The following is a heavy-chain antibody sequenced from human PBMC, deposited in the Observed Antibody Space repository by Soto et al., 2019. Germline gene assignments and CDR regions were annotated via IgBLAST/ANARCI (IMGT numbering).Heavy chain of an antibody. CDR1: GGTFISYA. V-gene: IGHV1-69*13. Sequence: SVQVSFKASGGTFISYAISWVRQAPGQGLEWMGGIIPIFGTANYAQKFQGRVTITADESTSTAYMELSSLRSEDTAVYYCARDPSVAATGYFDYWGQGTLVTVSS. D-gene: IGHD6-19*01. J-gene: IGHJ4*02. CDR3: ARDPSVAATGYFDY. CDR2: IIPIFGTA.